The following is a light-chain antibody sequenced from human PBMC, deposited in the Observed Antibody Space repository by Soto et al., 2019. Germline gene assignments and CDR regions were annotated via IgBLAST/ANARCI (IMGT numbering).Light chain of an antibody. J-gene: IGLJ2*01. CDR2: GDN. Sequence: QLVLTQPPSVSGAPGQRVTIPCTGSSSNIGSFYDVHWYQQLPGTVPKLLIYGDNNRPSGVPDRFSGSKSGTAASLAITGFQAEDEADYYCQSYDNSLNHVVFGGGTKLTVL. CDR1: SSNIGSFYD. V-gene: IGLV1-40*01. CDR3: QSYDNSLNHVV.